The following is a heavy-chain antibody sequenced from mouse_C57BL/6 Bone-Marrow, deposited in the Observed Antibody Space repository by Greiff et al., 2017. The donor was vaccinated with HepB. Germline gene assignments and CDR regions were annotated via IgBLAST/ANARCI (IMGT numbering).Heavy chain of an antibody. D-gene: IGHD2-3*01. Sequence: QVQLQQPGAELVRPGTSVKLSCKASGYTFTSYWMHWVKQRPGQGLEWIGRIDPNSGGTKYNEKFKSKATLTVDKPSSTAYMQLSSLTSEDSAVYYCAREGGYYPNSYYYAMDYWGQGTSVTVSS. CDR2: IDPNSGGT. CDR3: AREGGYYPNSYYYAMDY. CDR1: GYTFTSYW. J-gene: IGHJ4*01. V-gene: IGHV1-72*01.